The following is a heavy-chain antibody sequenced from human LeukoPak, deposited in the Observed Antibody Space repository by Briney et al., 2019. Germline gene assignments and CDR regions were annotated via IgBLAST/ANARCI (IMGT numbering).Heavy chain of an antibody. CDR1: GGSISSGSYY. CDR2: IYTSGST. V-gene: IGHV4-61*02. J-gene: IGHJ5*02. D-gene: IGHD3-22*01. Sequence: PSETLSLTXTVSGGSISSGSYYWSWIRQPAGKGLEWIGRIYTSGSTNYNPSIKSRVTISVDTSKNQFSLKLSSVTAADTAVYYCARDGGYYDSSGYYGNWFDPWGQGTLVTVSS. CDR3: ARDGGYYDSSGYYGNWFDP.